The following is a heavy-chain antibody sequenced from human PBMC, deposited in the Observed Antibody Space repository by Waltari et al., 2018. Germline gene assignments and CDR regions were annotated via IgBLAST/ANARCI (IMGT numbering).Heavy chain of an antibody. CDR1: GFTFSDHY. J-gene: IGHJ3*02. Sequence: EVQLVESGGGLVQPGGSLRLSCAASGFTFSDHYMDWVRQAPGKGLEWVGRTRNKANSYTTEYAASVKGRFTISRDDSKNSLYLQMNSLKTEDTAVYYCARGSFGVVITDAFDIWGQGTMVTVSS. CDR2: TRNKANSYTT. V-gene: IGHV3-72*01. D-gene: IGHD3-3*01. CDR3: ARGSFGVVITDAFDI.